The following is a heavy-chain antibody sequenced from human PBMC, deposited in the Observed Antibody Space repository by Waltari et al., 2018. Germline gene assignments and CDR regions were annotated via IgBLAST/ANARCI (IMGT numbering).Heavy chain of an antibody. D-gene: IGHD3-22*01. CDR2: IYYSGST. CDR3: ARDRNNYYDTSGSDY. Sequence: QLQLQESGPGLVKPSETVSLTCTVSGGSISSSNYYWGWIRQPPGKGLEWIGAIYYSGSTTDNPALKSRVTISVDTSKNQFSLKLSSVTAADTAVYYCARDRNNYYDTSGSDYWGQGTLVTVSS. V-gene: IGHV4-39*07. J-gene: IGHJ4*02. CDR1: GGSISSSNYY.